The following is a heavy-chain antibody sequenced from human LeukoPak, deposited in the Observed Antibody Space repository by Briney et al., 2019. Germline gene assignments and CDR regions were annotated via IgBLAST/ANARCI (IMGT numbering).Heavy chain of an antibody. Sequence: ASVKVSCKASGYTFSGSGISWVRQAPGQGLEWMGWIGPYNGNTNYAQNLQGRVTMTTDTSTSTAYMELRSLRSDDTAVYYCSRGMGTTTFADFDYWGQGTLVTVSS. CDR1: GYTFSGSG. CDR3: SRGMGTTTFADFDY. V-gene: IGHV1-18*01. D-gene: IGHD1-7*01. CDR2: IGPYNGNT. J-gene: IGHJ4*02.